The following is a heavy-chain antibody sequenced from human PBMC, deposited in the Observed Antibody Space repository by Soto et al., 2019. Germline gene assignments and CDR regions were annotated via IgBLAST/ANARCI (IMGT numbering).Heavy chain of an antibody. V-gene: IGHV3-30-3*01. J-gene: IGHJ6*02. Sequence: GGSLRLSCAASGFTFSSYAMHWVRQAPGKGLEWVAVISYDGSNKYYADSVKGRFTISRDNSKNTLYLQMNSLRAEDTAVYYCARGEQLVLDVWGQGTTVTAP. CDR1: GFTFSSYA. CDR3: ARGEQLVLDV. CDR2: ISYDGSNK. D-gene: IGHD6-6*01.